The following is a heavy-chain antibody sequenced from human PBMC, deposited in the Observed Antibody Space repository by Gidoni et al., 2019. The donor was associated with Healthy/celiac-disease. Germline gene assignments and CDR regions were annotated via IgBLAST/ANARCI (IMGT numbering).Heavy chain of an antibody. J-gene: IGHJ6*02. CDR1: GGSFSGYY. CDR2: INHSGST. D-gene: IGHD6-6*01. CDR3: ARGRRGAIAARPLGAYYGMDV. V-gene: IGHV4-34*01. Sequence: QVQLQQWGAGLLKPSETLSLTCAVYGGSFSGYYWSWIRQPPGKGLEWIGEINHSGSTNYNPSLKSRVTISVDTSKNQFSLKLSSVTAADTAVYYCARGRRGAIAARPLGAYYGMDVWGQGTTVTVSS.